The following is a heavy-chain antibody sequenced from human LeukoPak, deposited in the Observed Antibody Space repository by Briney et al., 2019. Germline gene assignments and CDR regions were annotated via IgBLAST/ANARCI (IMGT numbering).Heavy chain of an antibody. Sequence: ASVKVSCKASGYTFTGNYMHWVRKAPGQGLEWMGWINPNSGGTNYAQKFQGRVTMTRDTSISTAYMELSRLRSDDTAVYYCASLDIVATALDYWGQGTLVTVSS. J-gene: IGHJ4*02. CDR2: INPNSGGT. CDR3: ASLDIVATALDY. CDR1: GYTFTGNY. D-gene: IGHD5-12*01. V-gene: IGHV1-2*02.